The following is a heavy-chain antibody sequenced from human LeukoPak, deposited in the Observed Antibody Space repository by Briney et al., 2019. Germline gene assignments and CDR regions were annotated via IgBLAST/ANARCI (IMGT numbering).Heavy chain of an antibody. J-gene: IGHJ4*02. CDR1: GGSISSSSYY. CDR2: IYYAGST. D-gene: IGHD2/OR15-2a*01. V-gene: IGHV4-39*01. Sequence: KPSETLSLTCTVPGGSISSSSYYWGCLRHPPGKRLECIGTIYYAGSTYSSPSLKSRVTVSLDTSENQFSLKLSSVTAADTAVYYCARHRVQYDYGDYWGQGTLVTVSS. CDR3: ARHRVQYDYGDY.